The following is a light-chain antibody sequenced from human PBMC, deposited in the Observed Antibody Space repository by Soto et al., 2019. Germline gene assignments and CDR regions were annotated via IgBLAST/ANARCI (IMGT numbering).Light chain of an antibody. CDR1: QSISRD. Sequence: EIVMTQSPATLSVSPGERVTLSCRASQSISRDLAWYQQKPGQAPRLLIYGTSTRATDIPARFSGSGSGTEFTLTISILQSEDFAVYYCQEYHDWPPITFGPGTRLEI. V-gene: IGKV3D-15*01. CDR2: GTS. J-gene: IGKJ5*01. CDR3: QEYHDWPPIT.